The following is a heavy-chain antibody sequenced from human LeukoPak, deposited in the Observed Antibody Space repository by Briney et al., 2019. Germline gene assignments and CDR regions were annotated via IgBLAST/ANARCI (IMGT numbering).Heavy chain of an antibody. J-gene: IGHJ4*02. CDR1: GDSVSSNSAA. D-gene: IGHD6-6*01. Sequence: SQTLSLTCAISGDSVSSNSAAWNWIRQSPSRGLEWLGRTYYRSKWFNDYAVSVTSRITINADTTKNQFSLQLKSLTPEDSAVYYCAREFSSSAGPDYWGQGTLVTVSS. CDR3: AREFSSSAGPDY. V-gene: IGHV6-1*01. CDR2: TYYRSKWFN.